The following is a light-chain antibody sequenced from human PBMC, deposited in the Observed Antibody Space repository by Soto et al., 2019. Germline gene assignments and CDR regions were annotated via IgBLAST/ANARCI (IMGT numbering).Light chain of an antibody. V-gene: IGLV2-8*01. CDR1: SSDVGGYKY. CDR3: SSYAGRNNWV. Sequence: QSALTQPPSASGSPGQSVTISCTGTSSDVGGYKYVSWYQQHPGKAPKLMIYEVSKRPSGVPDRFSGSKSGNTASLTVSGLQAEDEAAYYCSSYAGRNNWVFGGGTKLTVL. J-gene: IGLJ3*02. CDR2: EVS.